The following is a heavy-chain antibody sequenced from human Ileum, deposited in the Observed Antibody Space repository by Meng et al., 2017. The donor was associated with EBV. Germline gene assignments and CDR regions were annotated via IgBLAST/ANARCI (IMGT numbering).Heavy chain of an antibody. D-gene: IGHD1-26*01. CDR3: ARNSESGSYIDY. V-gene: IGHV4-28*01. CDR1: GYSSSTTNW. J-gene: IGHJ4*02. CDR2: IYYSGTT. Sequence: HGQVQESGPRLLKPSDTLSLPCAVPGYSSSTTNWWGWIRQPPGKGLEWIGHIYYSGTTYNNPSLKSRVTMSIDPSKNQFSLKLSSVTAVDTAVYYCARNSESGSYIDYWGLGTLVTVSS.